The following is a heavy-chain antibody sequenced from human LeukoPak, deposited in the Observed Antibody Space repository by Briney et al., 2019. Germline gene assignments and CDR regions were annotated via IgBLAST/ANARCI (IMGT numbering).Heavy chain of an antibody. D-gene: IGHD2-15*01. Sequence: PSETLSLTCAVYGGSFSGYYWSWIRQPPGKGLEWIGEINHSGSTNYNPSLKSRVTISVDTSKNQFSLKLSSVTAADTAVYYCARDPLKGYPYGMDVWGKGTTVTVSS. J-gene: IGHJ6*04. CDR3: ARDPLKGYPYGMDV. CDR1: GGSFSGYY. CDR2: INHSGST. V-gene: IGHV4-34*01.